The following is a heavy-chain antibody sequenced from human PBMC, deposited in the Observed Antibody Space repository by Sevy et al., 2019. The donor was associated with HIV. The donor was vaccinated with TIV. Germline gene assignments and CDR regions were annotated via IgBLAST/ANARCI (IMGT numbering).Heavy chain of an antibody. CDR1: GFTFGDYA. V-gene: IGHV3-9*01. D-gene: IGHD2-15*01. CDR3: AGAQGYCVVERDYGGSVNAFDF. Sequence: GGSLRLSCAGSGFTFGDYAMHWVRQVPGKGLEWVSGISWNSGALDHADSVRGRFTISRDNAKTSLNLQMNSLRLEDTAWYYGAGAQGYCVVERDYGGSVNAFDFWGQGTMVTVSS. J-gene: IGHJ3*01. CDR2: ISWNSGAL.